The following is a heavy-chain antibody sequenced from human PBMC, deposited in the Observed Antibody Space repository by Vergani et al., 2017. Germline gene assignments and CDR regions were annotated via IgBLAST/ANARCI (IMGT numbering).Heavy chain of an antibody. CDR2: IHWDDDK. J-gene: IGHJ3*02. V-gene: IGHV2-5*02. D-gene: IGHD1-26*01. CDR3: AHTVYSGDHDAFDI. Sequence: QITLKESGPTLVKPTQTLTLTCTFSGFSLRTSGVGVGWIRQPPGKALAWLALIHWDDDKRYTASLKSRLTITKDTSKKPVVHTMTNMDPVDTATYCCAHTVYSGDHDAFDIWGQGTMVTVSS. CDR1: GFSLRTSGVG.